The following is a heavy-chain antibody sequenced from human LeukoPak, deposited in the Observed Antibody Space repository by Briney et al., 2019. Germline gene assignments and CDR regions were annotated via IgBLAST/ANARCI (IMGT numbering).Heavy chain of an antibody. CDR1: GFPFSSYW. D-gene: IGHD6-19*01. CDR2: INSDGSRT. V-gene: IGHV3-74*01. CDR3: ARGGIQVSGIDEFAY. J-gene: IGHJ4*02. Sequence: GGPLRLSCAPSGFPFSSYWMHGVPHAQGRGLVGVSRINSDGSRTSYADSVKGRFTISRENAESSLYLQMNSLRAEDTAVYYCARGGIQVSGIDEFAYWGQGTLVTVSS.